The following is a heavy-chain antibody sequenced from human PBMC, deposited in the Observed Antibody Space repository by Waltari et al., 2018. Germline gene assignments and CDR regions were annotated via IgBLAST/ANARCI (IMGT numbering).Heavy chain of an antibody. V-gene: IGHV3-15*01. D-gene: IGHD3-10*01. CDR2: AKSKPEGGAI. CDR1: GLPFSRAT. J-gene: IGHJ4*02. CDR3: IHYGPETYSTDK. Sequence: EVQMVESGGDLVKPGGSLRLPCAASGLPFSRATMTWVRQAPGKGLEWVGRAKSKPEGGAIDYAAPVRGRFNILRDDSKNTLYLQMNSLRTEDTGVYYCIHYGPETYSTDKWGPGTLVTVSS.